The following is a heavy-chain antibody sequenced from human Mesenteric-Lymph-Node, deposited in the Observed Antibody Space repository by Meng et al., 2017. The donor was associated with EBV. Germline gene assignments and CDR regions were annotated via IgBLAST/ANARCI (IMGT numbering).Heavy chain of an antibody. CDR2: ISGSGGST. Sequence: EVQLVESGGGLVQPGGSLRLSCAAPGFTFSSYAMSWVRQAPGKGLEWVSAISGSGGSTYYADSVKGRFTISRDNSKNTLYLQMNSLRAEDTAVYYCAKEGSVVVIAEGYFQHWGQGTLVTVSS. J-gene: IGHJ1*01. CDR3: AKEGSVVVIAEGYFQH. CDR1: GFTFSSYA. V-gene: IGHV3-23*04. D-gene: IGHD2-21*01.